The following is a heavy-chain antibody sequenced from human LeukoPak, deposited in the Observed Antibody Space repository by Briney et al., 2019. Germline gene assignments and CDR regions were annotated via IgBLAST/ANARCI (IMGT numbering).Heavy chain of an antibody. V-gene: IGHV3-21*01. CDR2: ISSSSSYI. CDR3: ARRGDGYNTIPFDY. D-gene: IGHD5-24*01. CDR1: GFTFSSYS. Sequence: AGGSLRLSCAASGFTFSSYSMNWVRQAPGKGLEWVSSISSSSSYIYYADSVKGRFTISRDNAKNSLYLQMNSLRAEDTAVYYCARRGDGYNTIPFDYWGQGTLVTVSS. J-gene: IGHJ4*02.